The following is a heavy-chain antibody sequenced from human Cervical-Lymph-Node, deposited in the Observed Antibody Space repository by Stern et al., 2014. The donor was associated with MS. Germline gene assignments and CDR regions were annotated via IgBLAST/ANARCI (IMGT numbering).Heavy chain of an antibody. J-gene: IGHJ4*02. CDR2: ISNSGRCT. CDR1: GFSFSSHG. Sequence: EVQLLESGGGLVQPGGSLRLSCAASGFSFSSHGMSWVRQAPGKGLEWVSGISNSGRCTAYPVSVRCRFTMSSAHTKNSVYLNMSRVGADDADVYYCARGVGAALDYWGQGILVTVSS. CDR3: ARGVGAALDY. V-gene: IGHV3-23*01. D-gene: IGHD6-25*01.